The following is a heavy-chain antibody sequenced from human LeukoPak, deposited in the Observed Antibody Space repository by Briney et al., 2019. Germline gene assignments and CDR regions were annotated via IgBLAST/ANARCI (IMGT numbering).Heavy chain of an antibody. CDR3: ARAHHRRVYDYVWGSYPY. J-gene: IGHJ4*02. Sequence: GGSLRLSCAASGFNFSSYEMNWVRQAPGKGLEWVSYISSSSSTIYYADSVKGRFTISRDNAKNSLYLQMNSLRAEDTAVYYCARAHHRRVYDYVWGSYPYWGQGTLVTVSS. D-gene: IGHD3-16*02. CDR1: GFNFSSYE. CDR2: ISSSSSTI. V-gene: IGHV3-48*03.